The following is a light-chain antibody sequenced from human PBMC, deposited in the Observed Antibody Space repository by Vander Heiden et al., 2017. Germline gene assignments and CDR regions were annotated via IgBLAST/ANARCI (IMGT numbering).Light chain of an antibody. V-gene: IGKV4-1*01. CDR1: QNVLYNSNNKNY. Sequence: DIVMTQSPDSLAVSLGERATINCKSSQNVLYNSNNKNYLAWYQQKPGQPPKLLIYWASTRESGVPDRFSGSGSGTDFTLTISSLQAEDVVVYYCQQFYSLPWTFGQGTKVEI. CDR2: WAS. CDR3: QQFYSLPWT. J-gene: IGKJ1*01.